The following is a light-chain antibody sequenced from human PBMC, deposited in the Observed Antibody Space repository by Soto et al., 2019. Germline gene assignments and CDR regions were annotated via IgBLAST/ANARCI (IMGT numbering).Light chain of an antibody. CDR3: QQYKNWPRIT. CDR1: QSVSNN. J-gene: IGKJ5*01. V-gene: IGKV3-15*01. Sequence: ESVLTQSPGTLSLSPGERATLSCRASQSVSNNYLAWYQQKPGQAPRLLIYGASTRATGIPARFSGSGSGTEFTLTISSLQSEDFGVYYCQQYKNWPRITFGQGTRLEI. CDR2: GAS.